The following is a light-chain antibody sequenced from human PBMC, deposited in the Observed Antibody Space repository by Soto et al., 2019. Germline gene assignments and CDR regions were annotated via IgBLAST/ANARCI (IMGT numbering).Light chain of an antibody. CDR2: GVS. J-gene: IGKJ2*01. CDR1: QSVSGSY. V-gene: IGKV3-20*01. Sequence: EIVLTQSPGTLSLSPGERATLSCRASQSVSGSYLAWYRQKPGQAPRLLIYGVSSRATGIPDRFSGSGSGTDFTPTISRLEPEDFAVYYCQQYGGSPPYTFGQGTKLEIK. CDR3: QQYGGSPPYT.